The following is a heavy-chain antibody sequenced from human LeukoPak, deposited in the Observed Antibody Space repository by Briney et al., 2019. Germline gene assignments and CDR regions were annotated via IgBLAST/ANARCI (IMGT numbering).Heavy chain of an antibody. CDR1: GYRFTNYW. Sequence: GESLKISCKGSGYRFTNYWIAWVRQIPGKGLEWMGIIYPDDSDTRYSPSFQGQVTFSADKSISTAYLQWSSLKASDTAMYYCASLGYCGSTDCSDFDYWGQGTLVTVSS. D-gene: IGHD2-2*01. J-gene: IGHJ4*02. CDR2: IYPDDSDT. CDR3: ASLGYCGSTDCSDFDY. V-gene: IGHV5-51*01.